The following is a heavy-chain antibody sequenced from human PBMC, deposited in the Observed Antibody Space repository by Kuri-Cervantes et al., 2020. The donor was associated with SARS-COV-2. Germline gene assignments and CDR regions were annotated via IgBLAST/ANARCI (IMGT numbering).Heavy chain of an antibody. CDR1: GFTFSSYG. Sequence: GESLKISCAASGFTFSSYGMHCVRQAPGKGLEWVAVISYDGSNKYYADSVKGRFTISRDNSKNTLYLQMGSLRAEDMAVYYCARYPFDYWGQGTLVTVSS. CDR3: ARYPFDY. V-gene: IGHV3-30*19. D-gene: IGHD2-2*01. CDR2: ISYDGSNK. J-gene: IGHJ4*02.